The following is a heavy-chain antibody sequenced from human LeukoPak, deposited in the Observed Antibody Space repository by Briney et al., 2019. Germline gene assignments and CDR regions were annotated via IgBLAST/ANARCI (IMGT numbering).Heavy chain of an antibody. J-gene: IGHJ5*02. D-gene: IGHD6-13*01. CDR3: ARVAYSSSWYGDNWFDP. CDR2: INPNSGGT. Sequence: ASVKVSCTASGYTFTGYYMHWVRQAPGQGLEWMGWINPNSGGTNYAQKFQGRVTMTRDTSISTAYMELSRLRSDDTAVYYCARVAYSSSWYGDNWFDPWGQGTLVTVSS. V-gene: IGHV1-2*02. CDR1: GYTFTGYY.